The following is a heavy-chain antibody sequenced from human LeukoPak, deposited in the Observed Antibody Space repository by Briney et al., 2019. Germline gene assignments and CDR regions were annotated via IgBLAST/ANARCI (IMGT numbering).Heavy chain of an antibody. CDR1: GFTFRSYA. CDR2: ISGSGRST. V-gene: IGHV3-23*01. D-gene: IGHD3-10*01. CDR3: AKDGITMVRGVIRPYYYYGMDV. J-gene: IGHJ6*04. Sequence: GGSLTLSCAASGFTFRSYAMSWVRQAPGKGREWVSSISGSGRSTYYADSVKGRFTIPRDNSKITLYLQMNSLRAEDTAVYYCAKDGITMVRGVIRPYYYYGMDVWGKGTTVTVSS.